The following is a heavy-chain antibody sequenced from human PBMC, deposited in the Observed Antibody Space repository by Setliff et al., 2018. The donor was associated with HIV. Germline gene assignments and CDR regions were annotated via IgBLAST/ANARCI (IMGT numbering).Heavy chain of an antibody. CDR2: VYHTGSA. J-gene: IGHJ6*02. CDR1: GYFLISGYH. D-gene: IGHD1-26*01. V-gene: IGHV4-38-2*02. Sequence: PSETLSLTCNVSGYFLISGYHWGWLRQAPGKGLEWIGCVYHTGSAYYNPSLKSRLTMSVDTAKNQFSLKVRSVTAADTAVYYCARDRRETHFNYYYGMDVWGRGTTVTVSS. CDR3: ARDRRETHFNYYYGMDV.